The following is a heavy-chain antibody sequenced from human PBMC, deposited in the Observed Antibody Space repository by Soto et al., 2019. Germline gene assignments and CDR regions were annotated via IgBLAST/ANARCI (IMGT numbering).Heavy chain of an antibody. J-gene: IGHJ4*02. Sequence: GGSLRLSCAASGFTFSTYSMNWVRQAPGKGLEWLSYIGGSTSTIYYADSVKGRFTISRDNAKNSLYLQMNSLRDEDTAVYYCARTLLSHFDYWGQGTLVTVSS. CDR2: IGGSTSTI. CDR1: GFTFSTYS. V-gene: IGHV3-48*02. CDR3: ARTLLSHFDY.